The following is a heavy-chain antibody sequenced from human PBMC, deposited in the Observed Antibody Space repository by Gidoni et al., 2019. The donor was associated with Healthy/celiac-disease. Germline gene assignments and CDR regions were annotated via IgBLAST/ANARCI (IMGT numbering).Heavy chain of an antibody. J-gene: IGHJ4*02. CDR2: IYYSGST. V-gene: IGHV4-59*01. CDR3: ARAKEKYSYGFGSFDY. Sequence: QVQLQESGPGLVKPSEPLSLTCPVSGRSIRRYYWSWIRQPPGKGLEWIGYIYYSGSTNYNPSLKSRVTISVDTSKNQFSLKLSSVTAADTAVYYCARAKEKYSYGFGSFDYWGQGTLVTVSS. D-gene: IGHD5-18*01. CDR1: GRSIRRYY.